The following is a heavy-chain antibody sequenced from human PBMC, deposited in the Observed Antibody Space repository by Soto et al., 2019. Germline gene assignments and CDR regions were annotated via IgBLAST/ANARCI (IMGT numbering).Heavy chain of an antibody. V-gene: IGHV3-30*18. J-gene: IGHJ4*02. CDR2: ISYDGSNK. Sequence: GGSLRLSCAASGFTFSSYGMHWVRQAPGKGLEWVAVISYDGSNKYYADSVKGRFTISRDNSKNTLYLQMNSLRAEDTAVYYCAKDRGGYTTTIGYWGQGTLVTVSS. CDR3: AKDRGGYTTTIGY. CDR1: GFTFSSYG. D-gene: IGHD5-12*01.